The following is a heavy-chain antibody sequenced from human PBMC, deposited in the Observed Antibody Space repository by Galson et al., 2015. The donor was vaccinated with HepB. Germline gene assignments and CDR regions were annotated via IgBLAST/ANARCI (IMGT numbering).Heavy chain of an antibody. D-gene: IGHD4-17*01. CDR2: ISYDGSNK. CDR3: ARAAYGDNYYYDSEDV. J-gene: IGHJ6*02. V-gene: IGHV3-30-3*01. CDR1: AFTFRNTA. Sequence: SLRLSCAAAAFTFRNTAMHWVRQAPAKGLEWVTVISYDGSNKYYADSVKGRFTISRDNSKNMLYPQMNSLRTEDTAVYYCARAAYGDNYYYDSEDVWSRGTTVTGSS.